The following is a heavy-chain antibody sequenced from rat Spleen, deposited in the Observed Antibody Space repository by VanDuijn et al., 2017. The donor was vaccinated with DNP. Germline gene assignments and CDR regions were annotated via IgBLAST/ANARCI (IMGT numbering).Heavy chain of an antibody. CDR1: GFSFSDYA. D-gene: IGHD1-8*01. CDR3: VREGTTTWFAY. V-gene: IGHV5S23*01. Sequence: EVQLVESGGGLVQPGNSLKLSCAASGFSFSDYAMAWIRQVPGKGLEWLASITTNSGATYYRDSVRGRFTISRDNAEDTLFLQMNSLRSEDTATYYCVREGTTTWFAYWGQGTLVTVSS. CDR2: ITTNSGAT. J-gene: IGHJ3*01.